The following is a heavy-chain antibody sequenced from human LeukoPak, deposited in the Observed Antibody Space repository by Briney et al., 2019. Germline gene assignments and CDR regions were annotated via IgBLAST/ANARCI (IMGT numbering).Heavy chain of an antibody. V-gene: IGHV4-59*12. CDR2: IYHNGRT. Sequence: SETLSLTCSLSGASFSNDYWSWVRQPPGKGLEWIGYIYHNGRTNYNPSLKSRITMSIDTSQNQFSLRLTSVTAADTAMYYCARGILGYSDISAEWDYFSYGMDVWGQGTTVIVSS. J-gene: IGHJ6*02. CDR3: ARGILGYSDISAEWDYFSYGMDV. D-gene: IGHD3-9*01. CDR1: GASFSNDY.